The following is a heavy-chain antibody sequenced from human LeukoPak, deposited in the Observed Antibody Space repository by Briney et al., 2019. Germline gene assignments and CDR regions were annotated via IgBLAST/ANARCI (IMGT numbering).Heavy chain of an antibody. J-gene: IGHJ4*02. D-gene: IGHD3-16*01. Sequence: GASVKVSCKASGYTFSTYGISWVRQAPGQGLEWMGWIGTSNGDTKYAQKLQGRVTMTTDTSTSTAYMELRNLRSDDTAVYYCAREGLGELTLDYWGQGTLVTVSS. CDR1: GYTFSTYG. CDR2: IGTSNGDT. V-gene: IGHV1-18*01. CDR3: AREGLGELTLDY.